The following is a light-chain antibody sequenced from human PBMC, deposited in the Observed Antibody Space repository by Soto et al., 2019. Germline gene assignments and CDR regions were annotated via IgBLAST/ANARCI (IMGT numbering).Light chain of an antibody. V-gene: IGKV1-39*01. CDR2: GAT. J-gene: IGKJ3*01. Sequence: DIQMTQSPSSLSASVGDTVTITCRASQSISRYLNWYQQKPGKAPNLLIYGATSLQSGVPSRFSGSGSATDVTLTISSLQPEDFETYFGQQSYNFLFTFGPGTKVDI. CDR1: QSISRY. CDR3: QQSYNFLFT.